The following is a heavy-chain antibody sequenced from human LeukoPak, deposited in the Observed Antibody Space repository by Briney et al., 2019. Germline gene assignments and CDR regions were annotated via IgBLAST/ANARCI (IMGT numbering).Heavy chain of an antibody. J-gene: IGHJ4*02. Sequence: GASVKVSCKVSGGTFSSYAINWVRQAPGQGLEWMGGIIPIFGTANYAQKFQGRVTITADESTSTAYMELSSLRSEDTAVYYCARGPGTRYFDWLMVLWGQGTLVTVSS. D-gene: IGHD3-9*01. CDR1: GGTFSSYA. CDR3: ARGPGTRYFDWLMVL. V-gene: IGHV1-69*13. CDR2: IIPIFGTA.